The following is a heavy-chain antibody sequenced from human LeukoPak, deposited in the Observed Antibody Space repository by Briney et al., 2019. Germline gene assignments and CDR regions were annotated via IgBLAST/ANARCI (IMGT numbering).Heavy chain of an antibody. CDR1: GGTFSSYA. CDR3: AREDYCSSTSCSNWFDP. J-gene: IGHJ5*02. CDR2: IIPIFGTA. V-gene: IGHV1-69*05. D-gene: IGHD2-2*01. Sequence: ASVKVSCKASGGTFSSYAISWVRQAPEQGLEWMGRIIPIFGTANYAQKLQGRVTITTAESTSTAYMELSSLRSEDTAVYYCAREDYCSSTSCSNWFDPWGQGTLVTVSS.